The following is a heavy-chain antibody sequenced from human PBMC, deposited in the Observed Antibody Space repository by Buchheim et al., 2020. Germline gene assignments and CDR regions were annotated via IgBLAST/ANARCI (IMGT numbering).Heavy chain of an antibody. D-gene: IGHD4-11*01. V-gene: IGHV3-7*04. Sequence: EVQLVESGGVLVQPGGSLRLSCAASGFMFSTYWMSWVRQAPGKGLEWVANIKQDGSDKNYVDSVEGRFTISSANAKNSLDLQMNSLRVEDTGVYFCVRASSTVRAYYYGMDVWGQGTT. J-gene: IGHJ6*02. CDR2: IKQDGSDK. CDR1: GFMFSTYW. CDR3: VRASSTVRAYYYGMDV.